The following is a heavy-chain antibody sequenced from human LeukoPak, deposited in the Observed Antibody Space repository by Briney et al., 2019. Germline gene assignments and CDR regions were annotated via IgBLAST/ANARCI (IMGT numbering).Heavy chain of an antibody. CDR1: GYTFTGYY. CDR3: ARARGYGDYYYYYGMDV. J-gene: IGHJ6*02. D-gene: IGHD4-17*01. V-gene: IGHV1-2*06. Sequence: ASVKVSCKASGYTFTGYYMHWVRQAPGQGLEWMGRINPNSGGTNYAQKFQGRVTMTRDTSISTAYMELSRLRSDDTAVYYCARARGYGDYYYYYGMDVWGQGTTVTVSS. CDR2: INPNSGGT.